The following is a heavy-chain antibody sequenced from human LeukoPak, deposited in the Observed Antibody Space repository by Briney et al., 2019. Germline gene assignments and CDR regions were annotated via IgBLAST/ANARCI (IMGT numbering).Heavy chain of an antibody. CDR1: GYTFTSYG. CDR2: ISAYNGNT. D-gene: IGHD3-10*01. J-gene: IGHJ4*02. Sequence: ASVKVSCKASGYTFTSYGISWVRQAPGQGLEWMGWISAYNGNTNYAQKLQGRVTMTTDTSTSTAYMELRSLRSDDTAVYYCARAVTMVRGVIISNLKSSDYWGQGTLVTVSS. CDR3: ARAVTMVRGVIISNLKSSDY. V-gene: IGHV1-18*01.